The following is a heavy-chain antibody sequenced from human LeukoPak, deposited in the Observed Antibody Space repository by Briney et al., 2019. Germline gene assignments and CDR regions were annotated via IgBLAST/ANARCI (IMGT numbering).Heavy chain of an antibody. J-gene: IGHJ4*02. D-gene: IGHD3-3*01. Sequence: PGGSLRLSCAASGFSFSTYTMNWVRQAPWKGLEWVSSISATSSYIYYADSAKGRFTISRDNAKNSLFLQLNSLRVEDTAVYYCARAHVPITIFGVVHYNDYSGQGTLVTVSS. CDR2: ISATSSYI. CDR1: GFSFSTYT. V-gene: IGHV3-21*01. CDR3: ARAHVPITIFGVVHYNDY.